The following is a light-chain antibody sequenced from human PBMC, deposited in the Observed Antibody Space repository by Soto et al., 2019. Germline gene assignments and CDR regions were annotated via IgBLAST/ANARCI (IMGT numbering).Light chain of an antibody. CDR2: EVT. V-gene: IGLV2-8*01. CDR3: SAYAGSNTFV. CDR1: SSDVGDNY. J-gene: IGLJ1*01. Sequence: QSVLAQPPSASGSPGQSVTIACTGTSSDVGDNYVSWYQQHLGKAPKLIIYEVTLRPSGVPDRFSGSKSGNTDSLTFSGLQADDEAYYYCSAYAGSNTFVFCTWTKRSVL.